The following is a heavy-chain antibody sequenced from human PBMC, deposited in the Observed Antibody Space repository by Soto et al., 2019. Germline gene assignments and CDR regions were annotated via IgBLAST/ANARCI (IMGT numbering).Heavy chain of an antibody. Sequence: GGSLRLSCAASGFTFSDYSMNWVRQAPGKGLEWVSSISSRSSHIYYAESVKGRFTISRNTSISTAYMELSSLRSEDTAVYYCARGLSSGSGYWGQGTLVTVSS. V-gene: IGHV3-21*04. CDR3: ARGLSSGSGY. CDR2: ISSRSSHI. D-gene: IGHD6-19*01. CDR1: GFTFSDYS. J-gene: IGHJ4*02.